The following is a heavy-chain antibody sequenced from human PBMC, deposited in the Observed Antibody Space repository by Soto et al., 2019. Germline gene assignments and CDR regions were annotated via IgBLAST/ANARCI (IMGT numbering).Heavy chain of an antibody. Sequence: GGSLRLSCAASGFTFSSYSMSWVRQAPGKGLEWVSSISSSSSYIYYADSVKGRFTISRDNAKNSLYLQMNSLRAEDTAVYYCARDFIHEMNWFDPWGQGTLVTVSS. CDR2: ISSSSSYI. CDR1: GFTFSSYS. V-gene: IGHV3-21*01. CDR3: ARDFIHEMNWFDP. J-gene: IGHJ5*02. D-gene: IGHD3-16*02.